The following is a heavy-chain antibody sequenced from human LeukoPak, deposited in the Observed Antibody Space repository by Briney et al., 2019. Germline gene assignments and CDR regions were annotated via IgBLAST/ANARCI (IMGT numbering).Heavy chain of an antibody. CDR3: ARSHRSSGWSQEYFQH. CDR2: IYFSGST. J-gene: IGHJ1*01. Sequence: SETLSVTCTVSGDSISSYYWSWIRQPPGKGLEWIGYIYFSGSTNYNPSLKSRVTISIDTSKNQFSLKLSSVTAADTAVYFCARSHRSSGWSQEYFQHWGQGTLVTVSS. V-gene: IGHV4-59*08. D-gene: IGHD6-19*01. CDR1: GDSISSYY.